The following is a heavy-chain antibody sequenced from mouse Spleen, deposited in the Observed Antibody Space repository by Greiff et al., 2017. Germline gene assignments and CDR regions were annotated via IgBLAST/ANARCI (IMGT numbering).Heavy chain of an antibody. D-gene: IGHD1-1*01. CDR2: ISSGGGNT. CDR1: GFTFSSYA. Sequence: DVKLVESGGGLVKLGGSLKLSCAASGFTFSSYAMSWVRQTPEKRLEWVATISSGGGNTYYPDSVKGRFTISRDNAKNTLYLQMSSLKSEDTAMYYCARTDYYGSSYFDYWGQGTTLTVSS. CDR3: ARTDYYGSSYFDY. J-gene: IGHJ2*01. V-gene: IGHV5-9*04.